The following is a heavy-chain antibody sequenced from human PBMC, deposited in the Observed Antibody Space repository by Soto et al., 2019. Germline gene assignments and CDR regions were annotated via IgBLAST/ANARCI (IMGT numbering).Heavy chain of an antibody. V-gene: IGHV1-8*01. CDR2: MNPNSGNT. CDR3: ATPAKAAPGLFDF. D-gene: IGHD6-13*01. Sequence: ASVKVSCKASGYTFTSYDINWVRQATGQGLEWMGWMNPNSGNTGYAQKFQGRVTITRDTSISTAYMELSSLRSEDTAVYYCATPAKAAPGLFDFWGQGTLVTVYS. CDR1: GYTFTSYD. J-gene: IGHJ5*01.